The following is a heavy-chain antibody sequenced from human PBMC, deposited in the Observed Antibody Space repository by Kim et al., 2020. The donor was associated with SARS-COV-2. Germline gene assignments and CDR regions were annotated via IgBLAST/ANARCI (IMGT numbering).Heavy chain of an antibody. CDR3: ARSKRITRVRGVGAWFDP. D-gene: IGHD3-10*01. J-gene: IGHJ5*02. Sequence: ASVKVSCKASGYTFTSYGISWVRQAPGQGLEWMGWISAYNGNTNYAQKLQGRVTMTTDTSTSTAYMELRSLRSDDTAVYYCARSKRITRVRGVGAWFDPWGQGTLVTVSS. CDR2: ISAYNGNT. CDR1: GYTFTSYG. V-gene: IGHV1-18*01.